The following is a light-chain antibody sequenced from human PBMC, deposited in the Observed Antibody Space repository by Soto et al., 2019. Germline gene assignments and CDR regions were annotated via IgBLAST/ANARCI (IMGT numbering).Light chain of an antibody. Sequence: EIVLTHSPGTLSLSPGETATLSCSASQSVSSSYLAWYQQKPGQAPRLLIYGASSRATGIPDRFSGSGSGTDFTLTISRLEPEDFAVYYCQQYGSSPPYTFGQGTKLEIK. J-gene: IGKJ2*01. CDR3: QQYGSSPPYT. CDR1: QSVSSSY. V-gene: IGKV3-20*01. CDR2: GAS.